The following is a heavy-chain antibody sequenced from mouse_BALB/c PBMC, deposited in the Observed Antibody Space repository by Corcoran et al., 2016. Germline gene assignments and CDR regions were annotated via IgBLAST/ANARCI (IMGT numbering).Heavy chain of an antibody. J-gene: IGHJ4*01. D-gene: IGHD1-1*01. Sequence: EVQLQQSGPELVKPGASMKISCKASGYSFTGYTMNWVKQSHGKNLEWIGLINPYNGGTSYNQKFKGKATLTVDKSSSTAYMELLSLTSEDSAVYYYARYYYGSSGYAMDYWGQGTSVTVSS. CDR1: GYSFTGYT. V-gene: IGHV1-18*01. CDR3: ARYYYGSSGYAMDY. CDR2: INPYNGGT.